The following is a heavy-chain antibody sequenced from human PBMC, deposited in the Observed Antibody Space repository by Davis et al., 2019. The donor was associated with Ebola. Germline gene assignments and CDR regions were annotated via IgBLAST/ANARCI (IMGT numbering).Heavy chain of an antibody. CDR3: ARAQFPTTSDH. CDR1: GYTFTSYG. CDR2: INPHNGNT. D-gene: IGHD1-1*01. Sequence: ASVKVSCKASGYTFTSYGITWVRQAPGQRLEWMGWINPHNGNTNYAQNVQGRVTMTTDTSTSTAYMEVGILRSDDTAVYYCARAQFPTTSDHWGQGTLVTVSS. V-gene: IGHV1-18*04. J-gene: IGHJ4*02.